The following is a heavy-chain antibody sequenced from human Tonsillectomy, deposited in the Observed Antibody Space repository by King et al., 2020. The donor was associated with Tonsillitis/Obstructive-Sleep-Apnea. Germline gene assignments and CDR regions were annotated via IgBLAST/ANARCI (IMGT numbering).Heavy chain of an antibody. V-gene: IGHV3-64D*06. CDR2: ISSNGGST. CDR1: GFTFSSYA. D-gene: IGHD2-21*01. J-gene: IGHJ4*02. CDR3: LKDLGSGIPPXVXXYXXX. Sequence: VQLVESGGGLVQPGGSLRLSCSASGFTFSSYAMHWVRQAPGKGLEYVSAISSNGGSTYYADPVKGRFTISRDNSKNTLYLQMSMLRAEDTDVYYCLKDLGSGIPPXVXXYXXXWXQGTLVTVSS.